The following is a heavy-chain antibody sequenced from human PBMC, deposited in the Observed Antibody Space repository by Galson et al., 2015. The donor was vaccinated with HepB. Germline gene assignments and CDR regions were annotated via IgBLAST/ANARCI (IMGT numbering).Heavy chain of an antibody. CDR3: ARVSEDIVVVPERYDY. CDR1: GYTFTSYG. V-gene: IGHV1-18*01. CDR2: ISAYNGNT. D-gene: IGHD2-2*01. Sequence: SVKVSCKASGYTFTSYGISWVRQAPGQGLEWMGWISAYNGNTNYAQKLQGRVTMTTDTSTSTAYMELRSLRSDDTAVYYCARVSEDIVVVPERYDYWGQGTLVTVSS. J-gene: IGHJ4*02.